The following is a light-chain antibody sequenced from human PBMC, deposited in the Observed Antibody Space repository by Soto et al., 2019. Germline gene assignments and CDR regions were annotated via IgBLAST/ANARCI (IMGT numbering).Light chain of an antibody. CDR3: QQYGYSRT. CDR2: GSS. Sequence: VLTQSPGTLSLSRGERATLSCRASQTLSSRHLAWYQQKPGQAPRLLIYGSSSRATDIPDRFSGSGSGTGFTLTISTLEPEDFAIYYCQQYGYSRTFGQGTKVDIK. J-gene: IGKJ1*01. V-gene: IGKV3-20*01. CDR1: QTLSSRH.